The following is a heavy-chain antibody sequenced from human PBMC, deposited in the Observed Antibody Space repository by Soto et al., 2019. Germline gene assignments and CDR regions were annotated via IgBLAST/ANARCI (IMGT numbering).Heavy chain of an antibody. D-gene: IGHD3-10*01. CDR2: IYYSGST. V-gene: IGHV4-59*01. Sequence: SETLSLTCTVSGGCISRYYWNWIRQPPGKGPEWIGYIYYSGSTNYNPSLKSRVTISVDTSKNQFSLKLSSVTAADTAVYYCARDPGSGSYYGWFDPWGQGTLVTVS. CDR1: GGCISRYY. CDR3: ARDPGSGSYYGWFDP. J-gene: IGHJ5*02.